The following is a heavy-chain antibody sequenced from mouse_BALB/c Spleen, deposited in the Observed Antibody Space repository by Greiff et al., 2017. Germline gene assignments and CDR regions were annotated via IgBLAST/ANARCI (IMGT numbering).Heavy chain of an antibody. CDR2: IWGGRST. V-gene: IGHV2-6-5*01. J-gene: IGHJ4*01. CDR1: GFSLTDYG. Sequence: VKLVESGPGLVAPSQSLSITCTVSGFSLTDYGVSWIRQPPGKGLEWLGVIWGGRSTYYNSALKSRLGISKDNSKTQVVLKMNSLQTDDTAMDYYAKHWKVRLAMDYWGQGTSVTVSA. D-gene: IGHD2-14*01. CDR3: AKHWKVRLAMDY.